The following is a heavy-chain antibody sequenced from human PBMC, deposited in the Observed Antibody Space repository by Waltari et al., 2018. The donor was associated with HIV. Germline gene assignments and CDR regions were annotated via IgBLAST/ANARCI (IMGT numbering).Heavy chain of an antibody. CDR3: ARVPITGRWWFDP. Sequence: QVQLQESGPGLVKPSQTLSLTCTVSGGSISSGSYYWSWIRQPAGKGLEWIGRIYTSGSTNYNPPLKSRVTISVDTSKNQFSLKLSSVTAADTAVYYCARVPITGRWWFDPWGQGTLVTVSS. D-gene: IGHD3-16*01. V-gene: IGHV4-61*02. CDR2: IYTSGST. CDR1: GGSISSGSYY. J-gene: IGHJ5*02.